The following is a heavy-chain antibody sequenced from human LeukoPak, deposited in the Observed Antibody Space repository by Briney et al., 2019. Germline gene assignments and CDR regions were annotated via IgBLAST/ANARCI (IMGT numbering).Heavy chain of an antibody. Sequence: GASLRLSCAASGFTFSSYAMSWVRQAPGKGLEWVSAISGSGGSTYYADSVKGWFTISRDNSKNTLYLQMNSLRAEDTAVYYCAKDRAYDFWSGSFGYWGQGTLVTVSS. J-gene: IGHJ4*02. V-gene: IGHV3-23*01. CDR3: AKDRAYDFWSGSFGY. CDR2: ISGSGGST. CDR1: GFTFSSYA. D-gene: IGHD3-3*01.